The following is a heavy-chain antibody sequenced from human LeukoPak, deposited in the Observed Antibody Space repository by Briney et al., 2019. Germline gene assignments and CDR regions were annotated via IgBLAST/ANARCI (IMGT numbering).Heavy chain of an antibody. CDR2: IRYDGSNE. CDR1: GVTFSSYG. J-gene: IGHJ6*03. CDR3: AKDRRQLVMGVGYYYYMDV. V-gene: IGHV3-33*06. D-gene: IGHD6-6*01. Sequence: PGRSLRLSCAASGVTFSSYGMHWVRQAPGKGLEWVAVIRYDGSNENYADSVKGRFTISRDNSKNTLYLQMHSLRAEDTAVYYCAKDRRQLVMGVGYYYYMDVWGKGTTVTVSS.